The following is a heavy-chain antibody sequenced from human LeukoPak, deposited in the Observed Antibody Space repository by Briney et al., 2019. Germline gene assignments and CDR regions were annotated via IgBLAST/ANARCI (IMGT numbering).Heavy chain of an antibody. CDR1: GFTFGNYY. Sequence: GGSLRLSCAVSGFTFGNYYMSWVRQAPGKGLEWVANIKQDGSEEYYVDSVKGRFTISRDNAKNSLYLQMNSLRAEDTAVYYCAKEEHDSSGYYLWGQGTLVTVSS. J-gene: IGHJ5*02. CDR2: IKQDGSEE. CDR3: AKEEHDSSGYYL. D-gene: IGHD3-22*01. V-gene: IGHV3-7*01.